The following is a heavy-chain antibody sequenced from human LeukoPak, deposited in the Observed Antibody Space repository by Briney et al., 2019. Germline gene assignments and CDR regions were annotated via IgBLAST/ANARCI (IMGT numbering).Heavy chain of an antibody. CDR3: AKSPGYSSSWYDY. Sequence: GGSLRLSCSASGFTLSNYWMHWVRQAPGKGLVWVSRINTDGSSTNYADSVKGRFTVSRDNAKNTLYLQMNSLRAEDTAVYYCAKSPGYSSSWYDYWGQGTLVTVSS. CDR2: INTDGSST. J-gene: IGHJ4*02. CDR1: GFTLSNYW. V-gene: IGHV3-74*01. D-gene: IGHD6-13*01.